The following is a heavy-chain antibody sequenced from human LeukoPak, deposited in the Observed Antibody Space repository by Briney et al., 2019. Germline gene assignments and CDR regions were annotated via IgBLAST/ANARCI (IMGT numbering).Heavy chain of an antibody. V-gene: IGHV4-59*08. D-gene: IGHD1-26*01. J-gene: IGHJ4*02. CDR2: IYYSGNT. Sequence: PSETLSLTCTVSGGSISSYYWSWIRQPPGKGLGWIGYIYYSGNTNYNPSLKSRLTILVDTSKNQFSLKLSSVTAADTAVYYCARSWGAAPDYWGQGTLVTVSS. CDR3: ARSWGAAPDY. CDR1: GGSISSYY.